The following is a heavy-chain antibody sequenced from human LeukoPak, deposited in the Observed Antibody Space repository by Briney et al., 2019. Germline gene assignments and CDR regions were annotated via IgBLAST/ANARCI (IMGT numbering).Heavy chain of an antibody. CDR1: GGSIISYY. CDR3: ARAEGRAATGLDS. Sequence: SETLSLTCSVSGGSIISYYWSWIRQPPGKGLELIGYIYYSGSTNYNPSLKSRVTISVDTSKNQFSLRLTSVTAADTAVYYCARAEGRAATGLDSWGQGTLVTVSS. J-gene: IGHJ4*02. V-gene: IGHV4-59*12. D-gene: IGHD6-13*01. CDR2: IYYSGST.